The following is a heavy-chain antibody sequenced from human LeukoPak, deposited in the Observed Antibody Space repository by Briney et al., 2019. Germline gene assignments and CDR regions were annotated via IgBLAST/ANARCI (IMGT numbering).Heavy chain of an antibody. CDR2: ISDGGGRT. V-gene: IGHV3-23*01. D-gene: IGHD6-13*01. J-gene: IGHJ4*02. Sequence: GGSLRLSCGASGFTFRTYAMSWVRQAPGKRLEWVSGISDGGGRTFYAESVKGRFTVSRDNSKNTLYLRMNSLRAEDTAIYYCTKNQILDDTGSWYAYWGQGTLVTVSS. CDR1: GFTFRTYA. CDR3: TKNQILDDTGSWYAY.